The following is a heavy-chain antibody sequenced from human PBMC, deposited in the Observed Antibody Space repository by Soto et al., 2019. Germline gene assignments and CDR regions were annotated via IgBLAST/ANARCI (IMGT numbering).Heavy chain of an antibody. D-gene: IGHD2-2*01. Sequence: SQTLSLTCAISGDTVSSDSAAWNWIRQSPSRGLEWLGRAYYRSKWYNDYAVSVKSRIIINPDTSRNQFSLHLNSVTPDDTAVYYGARDFRTPDSTSWFNGFDPWGQGIRLTVSS. CDR2: AYYRSKWYN. V-gene: IGHV6-1*01. CDR1: GDTVSSDSAA. J-gene: IGHJ5*02. CDR3: ARDFRTPDSTSWFNGFDP.